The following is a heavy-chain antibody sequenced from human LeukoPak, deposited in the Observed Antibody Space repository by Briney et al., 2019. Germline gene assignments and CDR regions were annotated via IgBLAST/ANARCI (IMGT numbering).Heavy chain of an antibody. J-gene: IGHJ5*02. Sequence: GGSLRLSCVTPGFTLGSYWMSWVRQAPGKGLEWVANIKQDGSLKHYVDSVKGRFTISRDNAKNSLYLQLNNLRAEDTAVYYCARVPGSSSWYDLWGQGTLVTVSS. D-gene: IGHD1-26*01. CDR1: GFTLGSYW. V-gene: IGHV3-7*01. CDR3: ARVPGSSSWYDL. CDR2: IKQDGSLK.